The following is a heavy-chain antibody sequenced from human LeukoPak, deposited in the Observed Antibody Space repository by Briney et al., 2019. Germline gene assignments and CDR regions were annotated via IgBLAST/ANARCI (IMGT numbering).Heavy chain of an antibody. CDR3: ARRTDAVDDAFDI. Sequence: ASVKVSCKASGGNFNNYAVNWVRQAPGQGLHWMGRIIPALDRANYAHNFQGRLTITADKSTKTAYMELSSLRSEDTGLYFCARRTDAVDDAFDIWGQGTMLTVSS. CDR2: IIPALDRA. J-gene: IGHJ3*02. CDR1: GGNFNNYA. D-gene: IGHD3/OR15-3a*01. V-gene: IGHV1-69*04.